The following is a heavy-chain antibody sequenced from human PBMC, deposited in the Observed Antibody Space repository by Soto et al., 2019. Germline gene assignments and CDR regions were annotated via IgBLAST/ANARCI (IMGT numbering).Heavy chain of an antibody. CDR2: IYPGDSES. J-gene: IGHJ4*02. D-gene: IGHD3-10*01. Sequence: PGESLKISCKASGYSFTSYWIGWVRQMPGKGLEWMGIIYPGDSESRYNASLQGQVTISADKSINTAYLQWSTLKASDTAMYYCARLGDYFDSGRYFDYWGQGTLVTVSS. V-gene: IGHV5-51*01. CDR1: GYSFTSYW. CDR3: ARLGDYFDSGRYFDY.